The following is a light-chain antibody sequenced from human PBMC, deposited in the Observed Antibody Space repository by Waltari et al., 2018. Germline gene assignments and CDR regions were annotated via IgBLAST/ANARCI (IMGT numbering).Light chain of an antibody. CDR3: QQYFSTPYN. V-gene: IGKV4-1*01. Sequence: DIVMTQSPDSLAVSLGETVTINCKSSRSIFYSPNKNNYLAWYQHKSGQPPKLLIYWASTRAPGVPDRIGGSGSGTDFTLTISSPQAEDVAVYYCQQYFSTPYNFGQGTKLEIK. CDR2: WAS. CDR1: RSIFYSPNKNNY. J-gene: IGKJ2*01.